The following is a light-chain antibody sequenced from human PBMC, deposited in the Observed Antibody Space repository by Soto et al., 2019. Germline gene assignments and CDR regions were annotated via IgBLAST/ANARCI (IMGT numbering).Light chain of an antibody. CDR3: QQYVSSLT. CDR2: GAS. J-gene: IGKJ1*01. CDR1: QSVDSSF. Sequence: EIVLTQSPGSLSLSPGERATLSCRASQSVDSSFFAWYQQKPGQAPRLLIYGASNRATGIPDRFSGRGSGTDFTLTISRLEPEDFAVYYCQQYVSSLTFGQGTKVEI. V-gene: IGKV3-20*01.